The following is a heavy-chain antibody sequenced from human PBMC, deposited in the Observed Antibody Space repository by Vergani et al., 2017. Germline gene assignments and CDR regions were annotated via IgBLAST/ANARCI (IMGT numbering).Heavy chain of an antibody. Sequence: QVQLVQSGAEVKKPGSSVKVSCKASGGTFSSYAISWVRQAPGQGLEWMGGIIPIFGTANYAQKFQGRGTITADESTSTAYMVLSSLRSEDTAVYYCARVMGYGSGSYYKRYWFDPWGQGTLVTVSS. D-gene: IGHD3-10*01. CDR1: GGTFSSYA. CDR3: ARVMGYGSGSYYKRYWFDP. J-gene: IGHJ5*02. V-gene: IGHV1-69*01. CDR2: IIPIFGTA.